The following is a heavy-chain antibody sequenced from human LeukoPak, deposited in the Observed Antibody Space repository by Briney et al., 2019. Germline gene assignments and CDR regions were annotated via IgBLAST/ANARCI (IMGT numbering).Heavy chain of an antibody. D-gene: IGHD2-15*01. CDR2: IYYSGSS. Sequence: PSETLSLTCTVSGDSILTRTYYWAWIRQPPGKGLEWIGGIYYSGSSYYNPSLKSRVTISVDKSKNQFSLKLRSVTAADTAVYYCARPLSLGYCSGGSCYGRGAWFDRWGQGTLVTVSS. J-gene: IGHJ5*02. V-gene: IGHV4-39*07. CDR1: GDSILTRTYY. CDR3: ARPLSLGYCSGGSCYGRGAWFDR.